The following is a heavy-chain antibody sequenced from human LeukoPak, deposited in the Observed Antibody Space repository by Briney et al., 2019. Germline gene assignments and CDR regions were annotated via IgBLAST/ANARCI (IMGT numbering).Heavy chain of an antibody. D-gene: IGHD3-22*01. V-gene: IGHV4-61*02. CDR3: AREGYYDRSGYREY. J-gene: IGHJ4*02. CDR1: GVSISSGSYY. Sequence: SQTLSLTCTVSGVSISSGSYYWVWSRQPAGKGLEWIGRIYTTGSTNYNPSFKSRVTISVDTSKNQFSLKLSSVTAADTAVYYCAREGYYDRSGYREYWGQGTLVTVSS. CDR2: IYTTGST.